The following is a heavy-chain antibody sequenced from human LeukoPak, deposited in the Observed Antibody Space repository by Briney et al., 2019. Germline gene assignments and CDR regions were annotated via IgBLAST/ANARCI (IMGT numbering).Heavy chain of an antibody. D-gene: IGHD2-21*02. CDR1: GFTFSSYA. CDR2: ISAIGGTT. CDR3: AKGKVTAFLDWFDP. J-gene: IGHJ5*02. Sequence: GGSLRLSCAVSGFTFSSYAMSWARQAPGKGLEWVAAISAIGGTTYHADSVKGRFTISRDNSKNTLYLQLNSLRAEDTAIYYCAKGKVTAFLDWFDPWGQGTLVTVSS. V-gene: IGHV3-23*01.